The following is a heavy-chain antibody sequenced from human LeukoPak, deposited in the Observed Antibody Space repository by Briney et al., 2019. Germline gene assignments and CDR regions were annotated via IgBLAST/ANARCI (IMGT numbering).Heavy chain of an antibody. Sequence: PGGSLRLSCAASGFTFSRYWMTWVRQSPGKGLEWVANIKQDGSEKHYVDSVKGRFTISRDNPKNSLYLQMNSLRAEDTAVYYCARGGGDLDYWGQGTLVTVSS. V-gene: IGHV3-7*01. CDR2: IKQDGSEK. CDR3: ARGGGDLDY. J-gene: IGHJ4*02. CDR1: GFTFSRYW. D-gene: IGHD2-21*02.